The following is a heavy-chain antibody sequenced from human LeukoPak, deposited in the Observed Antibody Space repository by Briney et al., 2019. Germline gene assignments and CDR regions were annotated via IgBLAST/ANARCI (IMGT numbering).Heavy chain of an antibody. J-gene: IGHJ6*02. CDR3: ARRRITIFGVVITDYYYGMDV. CDR1: GGTFSSYA. Sequence: SVKVSCTASGGTFSSYAISWVRQAPGQGLEWMGGIIPIFGTANYAQKFQGRVTITADESTSTAYMELSSLRSEDTAVYYCARRRITIFGVVITDYYYGMDVWGQGTTVTVSS. D-gene: IGHD3-3*01. V-gene: IGHV1-69*01. CDR2: IIPIFGTA.